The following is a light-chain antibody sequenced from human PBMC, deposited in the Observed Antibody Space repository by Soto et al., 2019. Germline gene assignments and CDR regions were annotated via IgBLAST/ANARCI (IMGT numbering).Light chain of an antibody. CDR2: GAS. CDR1: QSVSSNY. V-gene: IGKV3-20*01. J-gene: IGKJ5*01. CDR3: QQYGSSPPIT. Sequence: EIVLTQSPGTLSLSPGERATLSCRASQSVSSNYLAWYQQKAGQAPRLLIYGASSRATGISDRFSGSGSGTDFTLTISRLEPEDFAVYYCQQYGSSPPITFGQGTRLEIK.